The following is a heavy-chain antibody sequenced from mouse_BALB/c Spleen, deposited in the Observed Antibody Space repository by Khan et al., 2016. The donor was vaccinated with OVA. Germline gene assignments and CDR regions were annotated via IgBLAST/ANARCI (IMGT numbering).Heavy chain of an antibody. D-gene: IGHD1-2*01. Sequence: EVELVESGGDLVKPGGSLKLSCAASGFIFSSYGMSWVRQTPDKRLEWVATMSSGGSFTYYVESVKGRFIISRDNATNTLYLQVNSLKSEDTAMYYCSRFIATASGDYYGMDYWGQGTSVTVSS. CDR1: GFIFSSYG. CDR2: MSSGGSFT. J-gene: IGHJ4*01. CDR3: SRFIATASGDYYGMDY. V-gene: IGHV5-6*01.